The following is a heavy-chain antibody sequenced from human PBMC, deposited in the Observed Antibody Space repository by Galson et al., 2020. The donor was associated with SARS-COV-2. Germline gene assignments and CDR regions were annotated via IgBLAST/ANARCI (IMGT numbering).Heavy chain of an antibody. V-gene: IGHV3-74*01. J-gene: IGHJ6*02. CDR3: GRNGYSSAMDV. CDR2: ISTDGSST. Sequence: GESLKISCAASGFTLSNYWMHWVRQAPGKGLVWVSRISTDGSSTIYADSVKGRFTISRDNAKSTLYLQMNGLRAEDTALYYCGRNGYSSAMDVWVQGTTVTVSS. D-gene: IGHD6-13*01. CDR1: GFTLSNYW.